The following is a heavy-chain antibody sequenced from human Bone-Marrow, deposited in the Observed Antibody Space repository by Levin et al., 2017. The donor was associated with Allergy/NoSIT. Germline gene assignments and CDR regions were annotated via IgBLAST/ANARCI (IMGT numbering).Heavy chain of an antibody. Sequence: SETLSLTCTVSGDSVSSGGSYWNWIRQPPGKGLEWIGYISYSGSTNYSPSLKSRVAISVDTSKNQFSLKLSSVTAADTAVYYCAREGAVGVPPGRFSYFYSYMDVWGNGTSVTVSS. J-gene: IGHJ6*03. CDR1: GDSVSSGGSY. V-gene: IGHV4-61*08. CDR3: AREGAVGVPPGRFSYFYSYMDV. CDR2: ISYSGST. D-gene: IGHD2-2*01.